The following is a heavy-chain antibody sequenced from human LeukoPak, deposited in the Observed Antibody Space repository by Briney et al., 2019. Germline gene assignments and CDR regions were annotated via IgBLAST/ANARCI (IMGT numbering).Heavy chain of an antibody. CDR1: GFTFSSYA. D-gene: IGHD6-19*01. V-gene: IGHV3-30*04. CDR2: ISYDGSNK. CDR3: ARPDLPIAVAGTLQPH. Sequence: GRSLRLSCAASGFTFSSYAMHWVRQAPGKGLEWVAVISYDGSNKYYADSVKGRFTISRDNSKNTLYLQMNSLRAEDTAVYYCARPDLPIAVAGTLQPHWGQGTLVTVSS. J-gene: IGHJ4*02.